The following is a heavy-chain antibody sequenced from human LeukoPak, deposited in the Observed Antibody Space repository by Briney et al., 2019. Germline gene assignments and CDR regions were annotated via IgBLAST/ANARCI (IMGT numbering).Heavy chain of an antibody. CDR3: ARNSLVGANDY. D-gene: IGHD1-26*01. V-gene: IGHV1-18*01. Sequence: ASVKVSCKASGGTFSSYAISWVRQAPGQGLEWMGWISAYNGNTNYAQKLQGRVTMTTDTSTSTAYMELRSLRSDDTAVYYCARNSLVGANDYWGQGTLVTVSS. CDR1: GGTFSSYA. J-gene: IGHJ4*02. CDR2: ISAYNGNT.